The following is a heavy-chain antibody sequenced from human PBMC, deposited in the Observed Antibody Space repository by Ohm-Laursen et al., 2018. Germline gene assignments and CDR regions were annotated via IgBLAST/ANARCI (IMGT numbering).Heavy chain of an antibody. V-gene: IGHV3-9*01. Sequence: SLRLSCAASGFTFDDYAMHWVRQAPGKGLEWVSGISWNSGSIGYADSVKGRFTISRDNTKNSLYLQMNSLRAEDTALYYCAKDSSGGYYGMHVWGQGTTVTVSS. CDR1: GFTFDDYA. CDR3: AKDSSGGYYGMHV. J-gene: IGHJ6*02. D-gene: IGHD3-10*01. CDR2: ISWNSGSI.